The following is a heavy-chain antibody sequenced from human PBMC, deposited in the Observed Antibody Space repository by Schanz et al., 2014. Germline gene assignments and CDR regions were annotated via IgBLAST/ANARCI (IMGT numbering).Heavy chain of an antibody. CDR1: GGSFSGYW. CDR2: VNHGGYT. J-gene: IGHJ4*02. Sequence: QVQLQQWGAGLLKPSETLSLTCAFSGGSFSGYWWTWVRQSPGKGLEWIGEVNHGGYTNYNPSLKRRVPVSVNRSKRQSSRRLSSVTAADTAAYYCATWSGTRLFHNWGQGTLVTVSS. D-gene: IGHD1-7*01. V-gene: IGHV4-34*01. CDR3: ATWSGTRLFHN.